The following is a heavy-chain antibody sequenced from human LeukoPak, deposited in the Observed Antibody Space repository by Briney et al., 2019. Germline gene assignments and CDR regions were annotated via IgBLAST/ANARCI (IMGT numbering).Heavy chain of an antibody. Sequence: ASVKVSCKASGYTFTGYYIHWVRQAPGQGLEWMGWINPNSGGTTFAQKFQGRVTMTRDTSISTAYMEVSSLRSDDTAIYYCARGWDEGHDYWGQGTLVTVSS. D-gene: IGHD1-26*01. CDR2: INPNSGGT. V-gene: IGHV1-2*02. CDR1: GYTFTGYY. J-gene: IGHJ4*02. CDR3: ARGWDEGHDY.